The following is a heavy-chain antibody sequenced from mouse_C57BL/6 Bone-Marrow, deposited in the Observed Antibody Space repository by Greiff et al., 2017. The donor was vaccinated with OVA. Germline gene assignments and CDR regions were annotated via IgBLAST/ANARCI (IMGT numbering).Heavy chain of an antibody. V-gene: IGHV1-64*01. D-gene: IGHD1-1*01. CDR1: GYTFTSYW. CDR3: ARRQFTTVGGYFDY. CDR2: IHPNSGST. Sequence: QVQLQQPGAELVKPGASVKLSCKASGYTFTSYWMHWVKQRPGQGLEWIGMIHPNSGSTNYNEKFKSKATLTVDKSSSTAYMQLSSLTSEDSAVYYCARRQFTTVGGYFDYWGQGTTLTVSS. J-gene: IGHJ2*01.